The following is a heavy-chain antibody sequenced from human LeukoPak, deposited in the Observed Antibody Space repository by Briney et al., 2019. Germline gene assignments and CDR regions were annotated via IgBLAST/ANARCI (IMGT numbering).Heavy chain of an antibody. CDR3: ARGRDGDYGYYYYGMDV. CDR1: GGSISSYY. V-gene: IGHV4-4*07. D-gene: IGHD4-17*01. Sequence: SETLSLTCTVSGGSISSYYWSWIRQPAGKGLEWIGRIYTGGSTNYNPSLKSRVTMSVDTSKNQLSLKLSSVTAADTAVYYCARGRDGDYGYYYYGMDVWGQGTTVTVSS. J-gene: IGHJ6*02. CDR2: IYTGGST.